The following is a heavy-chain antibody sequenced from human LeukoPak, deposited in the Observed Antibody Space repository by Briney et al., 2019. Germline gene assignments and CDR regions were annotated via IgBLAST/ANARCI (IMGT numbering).Heavy chain of an antibody. J-gene: IGHJ4*02. CDR1: GGSISSYY. CDR3: ARVLAAAGRGLDY. V-gene: IGHV4-59*05. CDR2: IYYSGST. D-gene: IGHD6-13*01. Sequence: SETLSLTCTVSGGSISSYYWSWIRQPPGKGLEWIGSIYYSGSTYYNPSLKSRVTISVDTSKNQFSLQLNSVTPEDTAVYYCARVLAAAGRGLDYWGQGTLVTVSS.